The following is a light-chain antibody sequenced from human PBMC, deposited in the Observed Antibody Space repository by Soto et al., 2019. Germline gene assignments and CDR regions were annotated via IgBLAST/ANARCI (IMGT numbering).Light chain of an antibody. CDR1: SSDLVGCNY. CDR2: EVT. CDR3: SSFTGCTNVI. V-gene: IGLV2-14*03. Sequence: QSALTQTDSMSGSHGQSITISCTGTSSDLVGCNYVSLYQQHPVRAPRLMVFEVTNRPAGVSNRFSGSKSGNPASLTISGLQAADEAHYYCSSFTGCTNVIFGGVTQLTVL. J-gene: IGLJ2*01.